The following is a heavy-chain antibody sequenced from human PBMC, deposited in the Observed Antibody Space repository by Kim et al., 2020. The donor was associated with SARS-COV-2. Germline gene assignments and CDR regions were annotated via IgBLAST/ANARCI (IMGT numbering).Heavy chain of an antibody. D-gene: IGHD6-19*01. Sequence: SETLSLTCTVSGGSISSYYWNWIRQPPGKGLEWIGYISDSGSTNYNPSLKSRVTISVDTSNNQFSLKLTSVTAADTAVYYCARANSAWPGVWYFDLWGRGTLVTVSS. CDR3: ARANSAWPGVWYFDL. V-gene: IGHV4-59*01. CDR2: ISDSGST. CDR1: GGSISSYY. J-gene: IGHJ2*01.